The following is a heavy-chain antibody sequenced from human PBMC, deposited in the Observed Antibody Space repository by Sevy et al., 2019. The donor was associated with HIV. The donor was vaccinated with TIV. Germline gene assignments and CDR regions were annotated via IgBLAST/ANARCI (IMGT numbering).Heavy chain of an antibody. CDR3: AKAALRFLEWYNWFDP. J-gene: IGHJ5*02. CDR2: ISYDGSNK. CDR1: GFTFSSYG. Sequence: GGSLRLSCAASGFTFSSYGMHWVRQAPGKGLEWVAVISYDGSNKYYTDSMKGRFTISGDNSKNTLYLQMNSLRAEDTAVYYCAKAALRFLEWYNWFDPWGQGTLVTVSS. V-gene: IGHV3-30*18. D-gene: IGHD3-3*01.